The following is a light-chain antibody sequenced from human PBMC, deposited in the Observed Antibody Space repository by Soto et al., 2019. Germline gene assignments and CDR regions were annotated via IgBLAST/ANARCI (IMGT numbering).Light chain of an antibody. CDR3: QQLHSFPLT. Sequence: DIQMTQSPSSGSACVRDGVTITWLASQEISGCIDWYHQKSWRAPKHLIYAASNLQTGVPLRLSGSGSGTDFTLTISGLQPEDFATYYCQQLHSFPLTFGQGTRLEIK. CDR2: AAS. V-gene: IGKV1D-12*01. CDR1: QEISGC. J-gene: IGKJ5*01.